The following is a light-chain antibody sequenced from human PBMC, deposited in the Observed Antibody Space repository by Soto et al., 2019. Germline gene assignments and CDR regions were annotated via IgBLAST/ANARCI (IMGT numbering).Light chain of an antibody. CDR1: QDITKC. CDR3: QQYDNLPLT. Sequence: DVQLTQSPSSLSASVGDRVTITCQANQDITKCLNWCQHKPGKAPKLLIYDASNLKTGVPSRFSGSGSAADFTFTISSLQPEDIATYYCQQYDNLPLTFGGGTKVEIK. CDR2: DAS. V-gene: IGKV1-33*01. J-gene: IGKJ4*01.